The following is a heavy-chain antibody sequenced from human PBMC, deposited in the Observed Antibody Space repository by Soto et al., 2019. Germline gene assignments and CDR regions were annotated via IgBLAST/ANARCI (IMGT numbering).Heavy chain of an antibody. V-gene: IGHV1-18*01. CDR1: GYTFTSYG. Sequence: QVQLVQSGAEVKKPGASVKVSCKASGYTFTSYGISWVRQAPGQGLEWMGWISAYNGNTNYAQKLQGRVTMTTDTSTSTASMELRSLRSDDTAVYYCARDNSDILTGDLWGPQGDFDIWGQGTMVTVSS. J-gene: IGHJ3*02. CDR2: ISAYNGNT. CDR3: ARDNSDILTGDLWGPQGDFDI. D-gene: IGHD3-9*01.